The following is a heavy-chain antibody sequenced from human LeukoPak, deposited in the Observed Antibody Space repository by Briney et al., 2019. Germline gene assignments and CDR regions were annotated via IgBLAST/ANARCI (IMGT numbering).Heavy chain of an antibody. CDR3: ARSKGTYYDILTYGMDV. D-gene: IGHD3-9*01. J-gene: IGHJ6*02. CDR1: GFTVSSNY. CDR2: IYSGGST. V-gene: IGHV3-53*05. Sequence: GGSLRLSCAASGFTVSSNYMSWVRQAPGKGLEWVSVIYSGGSTYYADSVKGRFTISRDNSKNTLYLQKNSLRTEDTAVYYCARSKGTYYDILTYGMDVWGQGTTVTGSS.